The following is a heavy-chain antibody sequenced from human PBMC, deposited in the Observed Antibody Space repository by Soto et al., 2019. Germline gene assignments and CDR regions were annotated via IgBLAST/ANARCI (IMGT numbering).Heavy chain of an antibody. CDR1: GGSFSGYY. D-gene: IGHD3-3*01. J-gene: IGHJ4*02. CDR2: INHSGST. V-gene: IGHV4-34*01. Sequence: SETLSLTCTVYGGSFSGYYWSWIRQPPGKGLEWIGEINHSGSTNYNPSLKSRVTISVDTFKNQFSLKLSSVTAADTAVYYCARTIYDFWSGYPDYFDYWGQGTLVTVSS. CDR3: ARTIYDFWSGYPDYFDY.